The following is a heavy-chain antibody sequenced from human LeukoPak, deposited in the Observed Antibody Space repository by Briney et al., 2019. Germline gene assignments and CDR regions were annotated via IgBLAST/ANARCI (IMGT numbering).Heavy chain of an antibody. CDR2: ISGGGETT. Sequence: GGSLRLSCAASGFTFNNYAMSWVRQAPGKGLEWVSAISGGGETTYYADSAKGRFTISRDNSQNTLYLQMNSLRAEDTAVYYCARDYADYVGYFFFDYWGQGTLVTVSS. D-gene: IGHD4-17*01. CDR1: GFTFNNYA. V-gene: IGHV3-23*01. J-gene: IGHJ4*02. CDR3: ARDYADYVGYFFFDY.